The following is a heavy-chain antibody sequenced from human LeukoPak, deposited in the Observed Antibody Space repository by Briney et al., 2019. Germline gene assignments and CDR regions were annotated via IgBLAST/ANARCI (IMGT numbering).Heavy chain of an antibody. V-gene: IGHV3-53*01. CDR1: GFTVRSNY. CDR3: ARDGFNAFDL. CDR2: IYSGGAT. Sequence: QPGGSLRLFCAASGFTVRSNYMSWVRQAPGEGPEWVSVIYSGGATYHADSAKGRFTISRDNSKNTLYLQMNSLRGEDTAVYYCARDGFNAFDLWGQGTMVTVSS. J-gene: IGHJ3*01.